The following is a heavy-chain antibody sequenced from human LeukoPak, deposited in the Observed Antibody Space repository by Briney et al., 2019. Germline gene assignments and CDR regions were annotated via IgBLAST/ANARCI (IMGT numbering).Heavy chain of an antibody. Sequence: SETLSLTCAVYGGSFSGYYWSWIRQPPGKGLEWIGEINHSGSTNYNPSLKSRVTISVDTSKNQFSLKLSSVTAAETAVYYCARGFYSSSWYFSPKFDYWGQGTLVTVSS. V-gene: IGHV4-34*01. D-gene: IGHD6-13*01. CDR2: INHSGST. CDR1: GGSFSGYY. J-gene: IGHJ4*02. CDR3: ARGFYSSSWYFSPKFDY.